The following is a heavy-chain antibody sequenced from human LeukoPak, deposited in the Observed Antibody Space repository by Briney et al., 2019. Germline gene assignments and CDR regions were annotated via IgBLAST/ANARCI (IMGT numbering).Heavy chain of an antibody. J-gene: IGHJ5*02. V-gene: IGHV4-34*01. D-gene: IGHD2-15*01. Sequence: SETLSLTCAVYGVSFSDYYWSWIRQPPGKGLEWIGEINHSGTTHYNPSLKSRVTISVDTSKNQFSLKLRSVTAADTAVYYCARVDGSCSGGSCPSGNWFDPWGQGTLVTVSS. CDR3: ARVDGSCSGGSCPSGNWFDP. CDR2: INHSGTT. CDR1: GVSFSDYY.